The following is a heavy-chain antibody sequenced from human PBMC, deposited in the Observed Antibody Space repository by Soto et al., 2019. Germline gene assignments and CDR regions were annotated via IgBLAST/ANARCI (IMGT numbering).Heavy chain of an antibody. CDR1: GFTFSSYA. D-gene: IGHD2-15*01. Sequence: EVQLLKSGGGMVQPGGSLRLACVASGFTFSSYAMTWVRQAPGKGLEWVSGISGSGGSTYYADSVKGRLTSSRDNSKNTLYLQMNSLRAEDTAVYFCAQVRGVVALDGYFDCWGQGTLVTVSS. J-gene: IGHJ4*02. CDR2: ISGSGGST. CDR3: AQVRGVVALDGYFDC. V-gene: IGHV3-23*01.